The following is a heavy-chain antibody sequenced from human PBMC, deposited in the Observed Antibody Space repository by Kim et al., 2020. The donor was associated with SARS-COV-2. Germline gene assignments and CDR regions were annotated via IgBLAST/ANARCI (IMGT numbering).Heavy chain of an antibody. CDR3: AIILGYTSGSFDY. Sequence: GGSLRLSCSASGLTFSHYTFHWVRQAPGKGLEFVSAVSGNGENTYYADSVRGRFTVTRDNSKNTVYLQMNTLRDEDSSVYYSAIILGYTSGSFDYWGQG. V-gene: IGHV3-64D*06. CDR1: GLTFSHYT. J-gene: IGHJ4*02. CDR2: VSGNGENT. D-gene: IGHD5-18*01.